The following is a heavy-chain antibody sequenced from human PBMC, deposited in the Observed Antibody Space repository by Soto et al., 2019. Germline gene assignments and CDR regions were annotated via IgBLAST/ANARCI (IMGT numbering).Heavy chain of an antibody. D-gene: IGHD6-19*01. CDR3: AKDLLQWLGVSGPFDD. CDR1: GFSFSSYA. J-gene: IGHJ4*02. CDR2: ISPTGGST. Sequence: EVQLLESGGGLVHPGGSLRLSCATSGFSFSSYAMTWLRQAPGKGLEWVSTISPTGGSTYYADSVTGRFTISRDDSKNTLYLHMNSMSAEDTATYYCAKDLLQWLGVSGPFDDWGQGTLFTVS. V-gene: IGHV3-23*01.